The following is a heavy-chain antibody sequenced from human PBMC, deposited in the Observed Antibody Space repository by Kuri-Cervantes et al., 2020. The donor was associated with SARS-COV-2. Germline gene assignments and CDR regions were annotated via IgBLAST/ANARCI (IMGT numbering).Heavy chain of an antibody. CDR1: GGSFSNFH. D-gene: IGHD6-19*01. CDR3: ARLQRHNNGWFATGYYMDV. V-gene: IGHV4-34*01. Sequence: SETLSLTCGVYGGSFSNFHWNWVRQPPGKGLEWIGEINYSGTTNYNPSLKSRVTISVDTSKNQFSLNLTSVTAADTAVYYCARLQRHNNGWFATGYYMDVWGKGTTVTVSS. J-gene: IGHJ6*03. CDR2: INYSGTT.